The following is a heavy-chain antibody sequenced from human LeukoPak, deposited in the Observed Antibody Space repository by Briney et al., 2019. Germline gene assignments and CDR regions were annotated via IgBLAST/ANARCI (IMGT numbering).Heavy chain of an antibody. D-gene: IGHD3-3*01. CDR3: ARDRLFGVVTD. J-gene: IGHJ4*02. Sequence: SETLSLTCTVSGGSISSYYWSWIRQPPGKRLEWIVYIYYSGSTNYNPSLKSRVTISVDTSKNQFSLKLRSVTAADTAVYYCARDRLFGVVTDWGQGTLVTVSS. CDR2: IYYSGST. V-gene: IGHV4-59*01. CDR1: GGSISSYY.